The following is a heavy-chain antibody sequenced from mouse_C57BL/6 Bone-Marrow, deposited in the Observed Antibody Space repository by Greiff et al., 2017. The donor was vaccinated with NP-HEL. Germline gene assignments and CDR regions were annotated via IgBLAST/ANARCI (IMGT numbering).Heavy chain of an antibody. Sequence: QVQLQQSGAELVRPGTSVKMSCTASGYTFTNYWIGWAKQRPGHGLEWIGDIYPGGGYTNYNETFKGKATLTTDKSSSTTYMQFSSLTSEDSAIYYCARKEYYGSSYAYYFDYWGQGTALTVSS. CDR3: ARKEYYGSSYAYYFDY. J-gene: IGHJ2*01. V-gene: IGHV1-63*01. CDR1: GYTFTNYW. D-gene: IGHD1-1*01. CDR2: IYPGGGYT.